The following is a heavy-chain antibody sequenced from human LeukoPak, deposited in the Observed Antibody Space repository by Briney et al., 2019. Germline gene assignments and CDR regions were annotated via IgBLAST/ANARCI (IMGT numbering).Heavy chain of an antibody. Sequence: ASVKVSCKASGYTFTYRYLHWVRQAPGQALEWMGWITPFNGNTNYAQKFQDRGTITRDRSMSTAYMELSSLRSEDTAMYYCASGIRGGTGVHDWFDPWGQGTLVTVSS. CDR3: ASGIRGGTGVHDWFDP. J-gene: IGHJ5*02. V-gene: IGHV1-45*02. D-gene: IGHD3-10*01. CDR1: GYTFTYRY. CDR2: ITPFNGNT.